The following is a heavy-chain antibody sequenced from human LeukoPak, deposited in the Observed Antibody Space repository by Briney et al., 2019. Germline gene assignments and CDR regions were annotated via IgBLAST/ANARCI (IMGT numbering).Heavy chain of an antibody. CDR2: IHPSGGST. J-gene: IGHJ4*02. V-gene: IGHV1-46*01. D-gene: IGHD7-27*01. CDR1: GYTFTSYY. Sequence: GASEKVSCKASGYTFTSYYMHWVRQAPGQGLEWMGIIHPSGGSTSYAQKFQGRVTMTRDTSISTAYMELSRLRSDDTAVYYCAREGTGNDYWGQGTLVTVSS. CDR3: AREGTGNDY.